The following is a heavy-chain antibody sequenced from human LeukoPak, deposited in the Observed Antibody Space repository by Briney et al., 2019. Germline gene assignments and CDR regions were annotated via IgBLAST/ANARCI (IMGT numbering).Heavy chain of an antibody. J-gene: IGHJ4*02. CDR1: GGSISSSSHY. CDR2: IYYSGST. V-gene: IGHV4-39*01. D-gene: IGHD1-26*01. CDR3: VSGGATFYFDY. Sequence: SETLSLTCTVSGGSISSSSHYWGWIRQPPGEGLGWIGSIYYSGSTYYNPSLKSRVTISVDTSKNQFSLKLSSVTAADTAVYYCVSGGATFYFDYWGQGTLVTVSS.